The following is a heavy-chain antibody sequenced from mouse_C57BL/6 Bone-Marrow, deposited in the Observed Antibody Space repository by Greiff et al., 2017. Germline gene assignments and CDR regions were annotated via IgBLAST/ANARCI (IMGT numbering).Heavy chain of an antibody. CDR3: ARVLITTVVATHWYFDV. J-gene: IGHJ1*03. CDR2: INYDGSST. D-gene: IGHD1-1*01. CDR1: GFTFSDYY. V-gene: IGHV5-16*01. Sequence: VMLVESEGGLVQPGSSMKLSCTASGFTFSDYYMAWVRQVPEKGLEWVANINYDGSSTYYLDSLKSRFIISRDNAKNILYLQMSSLKSEDTATYYCARVLITTVVATHWYFDVWGTGTTVTVSS.